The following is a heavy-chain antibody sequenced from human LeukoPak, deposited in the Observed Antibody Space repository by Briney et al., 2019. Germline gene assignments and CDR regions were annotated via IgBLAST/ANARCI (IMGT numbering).Heavy chain of an antibody. D-gene: IGHD1-26*01. CDR3: ARDPLPGATGTYYYYYYMDV. CDR2: ISSSSSYI. CDR1: GFTFSSYS. J-gene: IGHJ6*03. V-gene: IGHV3-21*01. Sequence: PGGSLRLSCAASGFTFSSYSMNWVRQAPGKGLEWVSSISSSSSYIYYADSVKGRFTISRDNAKNSLYLQMNSLRAEDTAVYYCARDPLPGATGTYYYYYYMDVWGKGTTVTISS.